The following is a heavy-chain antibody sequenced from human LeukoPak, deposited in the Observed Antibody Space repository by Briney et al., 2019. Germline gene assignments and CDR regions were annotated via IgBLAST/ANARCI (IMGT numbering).Heavy chain of an antibody. J-gene: IGHJ6*03. D-gene: IGHD2-15*01. CDR3: ARIGYCSGGSCYRYYYYYMDV. CDR1: GYTFTGYY. V-gene: IGHV1-2*02. CDR2: INPNSGGT. Sequence: GASVKVSCKASGYTFTGYYMHWVRQAPGQGLEWMGWINPNSGGTNYAQKFQGRVTMTRDTSISTAYMELSRLRSDDTAVYYCARIGYCSGGSCYRYYYYYMDVWGKGTTVTVSS.